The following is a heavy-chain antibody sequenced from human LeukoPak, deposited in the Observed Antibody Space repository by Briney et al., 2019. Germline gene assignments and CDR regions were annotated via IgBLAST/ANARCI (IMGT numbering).Heavy chain of an antibody. J-gene: IGHJ4*02. V-gene: IGHV4-31*03. CDR2: IYYSGST. CDR3: ARVAPPYFDY. CDR1: GGSISSGGYY. Sequence: SETLSLTCTVSGGSISSGGYYWSWIRQHPGKGLEWIGYIYYSGSTYYNPSLKSRVTISVDRSKNQFSLKLSSVTAADTAVYYCARVAPPYFDYWGQGTLVTVSS.